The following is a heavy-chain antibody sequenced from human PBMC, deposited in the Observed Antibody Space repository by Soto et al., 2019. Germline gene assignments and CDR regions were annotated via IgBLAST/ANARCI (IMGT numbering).Heavy chain of an antibody. CDR1: GFTFSGYT. CDR3: ARDILSGGAYPDS. J-gene: IGHJ5*01. D-gene: IGHD3-10*01. CDR2: ISSGSSYI. Sequence: PGGSLRLSCAASGFTFSGYTMYWVRQAPGKGLEWISSISSGSSYIYYAGSVKGRFTISRDNARNLLFLEMKTLRADDTAVYYCARDILSGGAYPDSWGQGTKVTVSS. V-gene: IGHV3-21*01.